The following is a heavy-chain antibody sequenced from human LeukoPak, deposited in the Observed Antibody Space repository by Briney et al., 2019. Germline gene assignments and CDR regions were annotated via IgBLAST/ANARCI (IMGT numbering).Heavy chain of an antibody. V-gene: IGHV3-66*02. J-gene: IGHJ5*02. CDR2: ICSGGGT. Sequence: GGSLRLSCAASGFTVINNYMRWVRQAPGEGLEWVSSICSGGGTSYADSVKGRFTISRDNSKNTLYLQMNSLRVEDTAVYYCSRDYYGPWGQGTLVTVSS. CDR3: SRDYYGP. D-gene: IGHD3-22*01. CDR1: GFTVINNY.